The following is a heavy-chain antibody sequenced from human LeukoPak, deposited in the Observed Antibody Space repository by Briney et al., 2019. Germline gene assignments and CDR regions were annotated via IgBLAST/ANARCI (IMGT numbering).Heavy chain of an antibody. J-gene: IGHJ4*02. CDR3: ARDLGYTYGSAY. V-gene: IGHV3-21*01. CDR1: GFTFSTYW. Sequence: GGSLRLSCAASGFTFSTYWMHWVRQVPGKGPEWVSSIITGSNYTYYADSVKGRFTISRDNAKSSLYLQMNSLRAEDTAVYYCARDLGYTYGSAYWGQGTLVTVSS. CDR2: IITGSNYT. D-gene: IGHD5-18*01.